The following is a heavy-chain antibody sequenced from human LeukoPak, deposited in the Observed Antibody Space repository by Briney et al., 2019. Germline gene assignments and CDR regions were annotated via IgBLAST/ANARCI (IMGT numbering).Heavy chain of an antibody. Sequence: SETLSLTCAVSGYSISSGYCWGWIRQPPGKGLEWIGGIYHSGSTYYNPSLKSRVTISVDTSKNQFSLKLSSVTAADTAVYYCARQHDYGDYWGQGTLVTVSS. CDR2: IYHSGST. CDR3: ARQHDYGDY. J-gene: IGHJ4*02. CDR1: GYSISSGYC. V-gene: IGHV4-38-2*01.